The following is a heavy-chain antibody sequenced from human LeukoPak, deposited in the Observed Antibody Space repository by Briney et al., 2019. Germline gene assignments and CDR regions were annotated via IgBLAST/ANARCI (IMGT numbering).Heavy chain of an antibody. CDR3: ATGPATVIATNFDF. CDR1: GFTFSSYA. V-gene: IGHV3-23*01. CDR2: ISGSGGST. J-gene: IGHJ4*02. Sequence: GGSLRLSCAASGFTFSSYAINWVRQAPGKGLEWVSGISGSGGSTYYADPVKGRFTISRDNSKNTLYLQMNSLRAEDTAVYYCATGPATVIATNFDFWGQGTLVTVSS. D-gene: IGHD4-17*01.